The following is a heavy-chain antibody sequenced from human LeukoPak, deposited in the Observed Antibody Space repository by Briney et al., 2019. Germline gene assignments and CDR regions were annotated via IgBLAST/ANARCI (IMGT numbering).Heavy chain of an antibody. CDR3: ARVEHSKDYDYVWGSYARYYFDY. J-gene: IGHJ4*02. D-gene: IGHD3-16*01. Sequence: SETLSLTCTVSGGSISSSSYYWGWIRQPPGKGLEWIGSIYYSGSTYYNPSLKSRVTISVDTSKNQFSLKLSSVTAADTAVYYCARVEHSKDYDYVWGSYARYYFDYWGQGTLVTVSS. CDR1: GGSISSSSYY. V-gene: IGHV4-39*07. CDR2: IYYSGST.